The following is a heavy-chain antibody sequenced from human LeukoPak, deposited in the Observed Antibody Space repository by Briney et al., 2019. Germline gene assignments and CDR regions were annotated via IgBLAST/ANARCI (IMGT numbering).Heavy chain of an antibody. Sequence: GGSLRLSCAASGFTFSSYEMNWVRQAPGKGLEWVANIKQDGSEKYYVDSAKGRFTISRDNAKNSLYLQMNSLRAEDTAVYYCARKYSGFPFDYWGQGTLVTVSS. J-gene: IGHJ4*02. CDR3: ARKYSGFPFDY. CDR1: GFTFSSYE. V-gene: IGHV3-7*01. CDR2: IKQDGSEK. D-gene: IGHD5-12*01.